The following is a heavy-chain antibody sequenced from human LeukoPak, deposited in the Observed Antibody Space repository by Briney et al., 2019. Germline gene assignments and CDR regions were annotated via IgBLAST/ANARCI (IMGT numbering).Heavy chain of an antibody. CDR2: INPSGGST. J-gene: IGHJ4*02. CDR1: GYTFTSYY. Sequence: GASVKVSCKASGYTFTSYYMHWVRQAPGQGLEWMGIINPSGGSTSYAQKFQGRVTMTRDTSKNQFSLNLSSVTAADTAVYHCARLLAGCPGGRCRAHFDYWGQGTLVTVSS. D-gene: IGHD2-15*01. V-gene: IGHV1-46*01. CDR3: ARLLAGCPGGRCRAHFDY.